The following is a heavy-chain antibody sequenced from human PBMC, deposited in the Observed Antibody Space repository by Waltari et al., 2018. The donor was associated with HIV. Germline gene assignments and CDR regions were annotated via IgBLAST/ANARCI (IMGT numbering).Heavy chain of an antibody. D-gene: IGHD3-10*01. V-gene: IGHV4-31*03. Sequence: QVQLQESGPGLVKSSQTLSLTCTVSGGSISSGNYYWNWIRRRPGKGLGGIGNIQHSGSTYYHPSLKTRVSISVNTSKNQFSLTLTSVTAADTAVYYCARVSDSYGTVFEYWGQGTLVSVSS. CDR3: ARVSDSYGTVFEY. CDR2: IQHSGST. CDR1: GGSISSGNYY. J-gene: IGHJ4*02.